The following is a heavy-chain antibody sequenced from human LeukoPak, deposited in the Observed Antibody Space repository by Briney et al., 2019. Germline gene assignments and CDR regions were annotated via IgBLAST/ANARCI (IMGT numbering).Heavy chain of an antibody. J-gene: IGHJ6*04. CDR2: IRSSSGRTI. Sequence: PGGSLRLSCAASGFTFSSYNMNWVRQAPGKGLEWVSSIRSSSGRTIYYADSVKGRFTISRDNAKNSLYLQMNSLRAEDTAVYYCAELGITMIGGVWGKGTTVTISS. V-gene: IGHV3-48*04. CDR3: AELGITMIGGV. CDR1: GFTFSSYN. D-gene: IGHD3-10*02.